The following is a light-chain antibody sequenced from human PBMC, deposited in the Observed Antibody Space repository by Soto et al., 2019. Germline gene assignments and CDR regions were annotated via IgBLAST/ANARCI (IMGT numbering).Light chain of an antibody. CDR2: DVD. CDR1: SSDVGGYNF. CDR3: CSYAGTYSFV. V-gene: IGLV2-11*01. Sequence: QSALTQPRSVSGSPGQSVTLSCAGTSSDVGGYNFVSWYQQHPGKAPRLMIYDVDERPSGVPDRFSGSKSGNTASLTISGLQAEDEADYYCCSYAGTYSFVFGPGTKLTVL. J-gene: IGLJ1*01.